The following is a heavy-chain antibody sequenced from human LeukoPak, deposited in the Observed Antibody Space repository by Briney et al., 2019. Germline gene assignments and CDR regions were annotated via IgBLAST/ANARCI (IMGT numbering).Heavy chain of an antibody. D-gene: IGHD2-2*01. CDR3: ARTRYCSSTSCYGGVWYFDY. CDR2: IKQDGSEK. J-gene: IGHJ4*02. Sequence: GGSLRLSCAASGFTFSSYWVSWVRQAPGKGLEWVANIKQDGSEKYYVDSVKGRFTISRDNAKNSLYLQMNSLRAEDTAVYYCARTRYCSSTSCYGGVWYFDYWGQGTLVTVSS. CDR1: GFTFSSYW. V-gene: IGHV3-7*03.